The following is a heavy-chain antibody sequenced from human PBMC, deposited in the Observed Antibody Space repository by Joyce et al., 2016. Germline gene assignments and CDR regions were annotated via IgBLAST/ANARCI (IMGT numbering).Heavy chain of an antibody. CDR2: IGTAGDP. V-gene: IGHV3-13*05. J-gene: IGHJ3*02. CDR3: ARERGGGMSAFDI. D-gene: IGHD3-16*01. CDR1: GFTFSAYE. Sequence: EVQLVEAGGALVQPGGSLRLSCAASGFTFSAYEIHWVRQTKGKGLEWVSAIGTAGDPYYAGSVKGRLTISRENAKSSLFLQMNSLRAEDTAVYYCARERGGGMSAFDIWGQGTMVTVSS.